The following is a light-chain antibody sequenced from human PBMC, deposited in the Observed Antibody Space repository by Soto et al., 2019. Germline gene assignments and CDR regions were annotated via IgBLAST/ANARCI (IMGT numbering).Light chain of an antibody. CDR1: QRVTNSY. J-gene: IGKJ1*01. Sequence: EIVLSQSPDTLSLSPGERATLSCRASQRVTNSYLAWYQQKPGQAPSLLIFGASSRATGIPDRFSGSGSGTDFTLTISCLEPEDFALYFCRQCGTSPRTFGPGTKV. CDR2: GAS. V-gene: IGKV3-20*01. CDR3: RQCGTSPRT.